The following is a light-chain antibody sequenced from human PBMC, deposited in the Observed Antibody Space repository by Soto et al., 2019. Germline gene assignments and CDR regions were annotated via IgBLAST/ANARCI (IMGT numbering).Light chain of an antibody. CDR3: QQYNSWPLT. Sequence: EIVMTQSPATLSVSPGERATLSCRASQSVGSDLAWYQQKPGQAPRLVIYDIFTRATGVPNRISGSGSATEFTPTISSLQSDDFQVYSCQQYNSWPLTLAGGTNVDIK. CDR2: DIF. J-gene: IGKJ4*01. V-gene: IGKV3D-15*01. CDR1: QSVGSD.